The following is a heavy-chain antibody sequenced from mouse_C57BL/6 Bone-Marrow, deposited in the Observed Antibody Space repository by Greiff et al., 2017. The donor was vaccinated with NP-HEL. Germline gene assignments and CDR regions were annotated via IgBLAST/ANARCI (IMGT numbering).Heavy chain of an antibody. V-gene: IGHV1-82*01. CDR3: ARSEGPLGITTRGYFDV. D-gene: IGHD1-1*01. J-gene: IGHJ1*03. Sequence: QVQLQQSGPELVKPGASVKISCKASGYAFSSSWMNWVKQRPGKGLEWIGRIYPGDGDTNYNGKFKGKATLTADKSSSTAYMQLSSLTSEDSAVYFCARSEGPLGITTRGYFDVWGTGTTVTVSS. CDR2: IYPGDGDT. CDR1: GYAFSSSW.